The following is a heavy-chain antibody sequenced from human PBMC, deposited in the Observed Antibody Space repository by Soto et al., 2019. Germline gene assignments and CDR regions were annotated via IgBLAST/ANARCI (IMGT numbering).Heavy chain of an antibody. D-gene: IGHD2-21*01. J-gene: IGHJ4*02. CDR2: ISSSGNAI. Sequence: GGSLRLSCAASGFPFSDYYMSWIRQAPGKGLEWVSYISSSGNAIYYADSVKGRFTISRDNAKNSLYLQMNSLRAEDTAVYYCAIQTYCGAECYSSCCGQAPLVTVSS. CDR1: GFPFSDYY. CDR3: AIQTYCGAECYSSC. V-gene: IGHV3-11*01.